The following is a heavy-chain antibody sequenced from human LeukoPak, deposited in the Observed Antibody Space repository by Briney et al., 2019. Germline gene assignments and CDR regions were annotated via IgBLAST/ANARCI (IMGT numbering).Heavy chain of an antibody. J-gene: IGHJ4*02. D-gene: IGHD6-19*01. CDR3: AREPFGSGWYGFDY. Sequence: ASVKVSCKASGGTFSSYAISWVRQAPGQGLEWIGRIIPICGTANYAQKFQGRVTISTDESTSTAYMELSSLRSEDTAVYYCAREPFGSGWYGFDYWGQGTLVTVSS. V-gene: IGHV1-69*05. CDR1: GGTFSSYA. CDR2: IIPICGTA.